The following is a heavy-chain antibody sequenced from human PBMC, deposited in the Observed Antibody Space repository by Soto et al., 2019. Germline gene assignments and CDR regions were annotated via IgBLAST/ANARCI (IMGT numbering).Heavy chain of an antibody. CDR1: GFTFSSYA. D-gene: IGHD2-2*01. Sequence: GGSLRLSCAASGFTFSSYAMHWVRQAPGKGLEYVSAISSNGGSTYYANSVKGRFTISRDNSKNTLYLQMGSLRAEDMAVYYCASAREPAATHDAFDIWGQGTMVTVSS. CDR3: ASAREPAATHDAFDI. V-gene: IGHV3-64*01. J-gene: IGHJ3*02. CDR2: ISSNGGST.